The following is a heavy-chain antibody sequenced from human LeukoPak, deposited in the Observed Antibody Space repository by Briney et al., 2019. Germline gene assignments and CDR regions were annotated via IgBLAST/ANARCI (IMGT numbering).Heavy chain of an antibody. CDR3: ARAAEYSSGWYLFDF. CDR2: IYTSGGT. J-gene: IGHJ4*02. CDR1: GGSISNYY. V-gene: IGHV4-4*07. Sequence: SETLPLTCTVSGGSISNYYWTWIRQPAGKGLEWIGRIYTSGGTNYNPSLKSRVTMSVDTSTNQFSLKLSSVTAADTAMYYCARAAEYSSGWYLFDFWGQGILVTVSA. D-gene: IGHD6-19*01.